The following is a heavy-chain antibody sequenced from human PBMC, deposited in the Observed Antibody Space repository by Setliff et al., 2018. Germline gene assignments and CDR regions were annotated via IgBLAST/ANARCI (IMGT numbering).Heavy chain of an antibody. CDR1: GYIFTTYA. J-gene: IGHJ3*02. Sequence: ASVKVSCKASGYIFTTYAMSWMRQAPGQGLEWMGWIGIYNGDTNYAQKLQGRVTMTTDTSTSTAYMEVRSLRSDDTAQYYCVRDRAAIVVGPPTAAFDIWGQGTMVTVSS. D-gene: IGHD2-2*01. CDR3: VRDRAAIVVGPPTAAFDI. CDR2: IGIYNGDT. V-gene: IGHV1-18*01.